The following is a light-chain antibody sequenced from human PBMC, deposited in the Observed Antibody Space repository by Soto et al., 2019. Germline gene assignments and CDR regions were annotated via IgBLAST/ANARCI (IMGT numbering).Light chain of an antibody. Sequence: QTVLTQPPAASGTPGQTVAISCSGSSSNIGKNTVNWCQHLPGTAPKLLIYSNTQRPLGVPVRFSGSKSGTSASLAISGLQSDDEADYYCAVWDDSLYVFGSGTKVTVL. CDR2: SNT. V-gene: IGLV1-44*01. J-gene: IGLJ1*01. CDR1: SSNIGKNT. CDR3: AVWDDSLYV.